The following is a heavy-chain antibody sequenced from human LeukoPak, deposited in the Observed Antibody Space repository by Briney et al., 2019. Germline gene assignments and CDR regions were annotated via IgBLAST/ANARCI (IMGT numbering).Heavy chain of an antibody. Sequence: ASVTVSCKASGYTFTRYYMHWVRQAPGQGLEWMGIINPCGGNARYAQKFQGRVTMTRDTSTSTGYMEVSSLRSEDTAVYYCARLADYDSSGYLSYWGQGTLVTVSS. CDR3: ARLADYDSSGYLSY. CDR2: INPCGGNA. D-gene: IGHD3-22*01. V-gene: IGHV1-46*01. CDR1: GYTFTRYY. J-gene: IGHJ4*02.